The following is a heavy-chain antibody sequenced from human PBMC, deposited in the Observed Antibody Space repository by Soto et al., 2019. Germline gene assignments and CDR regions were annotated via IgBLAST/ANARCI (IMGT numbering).Heavy chain of an antibody. Sequence: LETLSLTCTVSGGSVSSGSYYWSWIRQPPGKGLEWIGYIYYSGSTNYNPSLKSRVTISVDTSKNQFSLKLSSVTAADTAVYYCARDSFRHGDYVDYYYYYGMDVWGQGTTVTVSS. J-gene: IGHJ6*02. V-gene: IGHV4-61*01. CDR1: GGSVSSGSYY. D-gene: IGHD4-17*01. CDR2: IYYSGST. CDR3: ARDSFRHGDYVDYYYYYGMDV.